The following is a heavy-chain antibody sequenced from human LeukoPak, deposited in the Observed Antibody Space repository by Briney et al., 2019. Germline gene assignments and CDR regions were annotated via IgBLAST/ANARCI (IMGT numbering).Heavy chain of an antibody. CDR3: AKLVPYYFDY. Sequence: GGSLRLSCAASGFTFSSYTMTWVRQAPGMGLEWVSAIGGSIDNTYYADSVKGRFTISRDNSKNTLYLQMNSLRAEDTAVYYCAKLVPYYFDYWGQGTLVTVSS. D-gene: IGHD3-10*01. CDR1: GFTFSSYT. J-gene: IGHJ4*02. V-gene: IGHV3-23*01. CDR2: IGGSIDNT.